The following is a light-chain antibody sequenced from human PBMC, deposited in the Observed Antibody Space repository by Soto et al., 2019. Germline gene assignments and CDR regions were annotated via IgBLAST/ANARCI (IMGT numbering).Light chain of an antibody. Sequence: TVMTQSPATLSVSPGERATLSCRASQSVSNNLAWYQKKPGQAPRLLIYGASTRATGIPARFSGSGSGTEFTLTISSLQSEDFAVYYCQQYNNWWTFGQGTKVEIK. CDR3: QQYNNWWT. V-gene: IGKV3-15*01. CDR2: GAS. CDR1: QSVSNN. J-gene: IGKJ1*01.